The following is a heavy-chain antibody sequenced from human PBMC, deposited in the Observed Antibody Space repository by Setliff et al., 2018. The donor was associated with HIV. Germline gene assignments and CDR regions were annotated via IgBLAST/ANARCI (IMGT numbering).Heavy chain of an antibody. CDR1: GVSISSGSYF. Sequence: PSETLSLTCNVSGVSISSGSYFWSWLRQPAGKELEWIGHVSGSGATKYTSSLKSRVSIALDMSKNRFSPRLTSVTAADTAVYYCASPFRGRGGYYFDYWGQGSLVTVSS. D-gene: IGHD3-16*01. J-gene: IGHJ4*01. V-gene: IGHV4-61*09. CDR3: ASPFRGRGGYYFDY. CDR2: VSGSGAT.